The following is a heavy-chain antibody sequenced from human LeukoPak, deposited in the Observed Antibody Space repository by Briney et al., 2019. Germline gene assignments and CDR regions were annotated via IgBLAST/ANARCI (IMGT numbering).Heavy chain of an antibody. CDR3: AKGEQWLVEGVDY. D-gene: IGHD6-19*01. CDR1: GFTFSSYG. Sequence: GGSLRLSRAASGFTFSSYGMHWVRQAPGKGLEWVAVISYDGSNKYYADSVKGRFTISRDNSKNTLYLQMNSLRAEDTAVYYCAKGEQWLVEGVDYWGQGTLVTVSS. J-gene: IGHJ4*02. CDR2: ISYDGSNK. V-gene: IGHV3-30*18.